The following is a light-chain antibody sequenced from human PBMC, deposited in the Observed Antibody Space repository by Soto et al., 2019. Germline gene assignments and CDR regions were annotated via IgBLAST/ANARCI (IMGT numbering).Light chain of an antibody. Sequence: QSALTQPPSASGTPGQRVTISCSGSRYNIGSNTVNWYQQVSGTAPKLLIYSNNHRPSGVPDRFSGSKSGTSASLAISGLQSEDEADYYCAAWDDSLNGVVFGGGTKLTVL. CDR2: SNN. V-gene: IGLV1-44*01. CDR3: AAWDDSLNGVV. CDR1: RYNIGSNT. J-gene: IGLJ3*02.